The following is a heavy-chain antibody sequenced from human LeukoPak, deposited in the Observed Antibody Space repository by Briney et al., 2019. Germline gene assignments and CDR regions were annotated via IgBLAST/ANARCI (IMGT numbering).Heavy chain of an antibody. CDR3: AKAQAASVATVDY. Sequence: GGSLRLSCAASGFTFDDYAMHLVRQAPGKGLEWVSGISWNSGSIGYADSVKGRFTISRDNAKNSLYLQMNSLRAEDTALYYCAKAQAASVATVDYWGQGTLVTVSS. V-gene: IGHV3-9*01. CDR2: ISWNSGSI. CDR1: GFTFDDYA. J-gene: IGHJ4*02. D-gene: IGHD5-12*01.